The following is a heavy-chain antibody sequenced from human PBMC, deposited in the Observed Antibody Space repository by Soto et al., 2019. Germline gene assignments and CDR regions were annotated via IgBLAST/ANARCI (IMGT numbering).Heavy chain of an antibody. CDR2: IRAYNGNT. CDR3: ARDRGSYALAS. J-gene: IGHJ4*02. Sequence: GGSVKVSCKACGERNGSYGMRWVRQAPGQGLEWMGWIRAYNGNTNYAQKLQGRVTMTTDTSTSTAYMELRSLRSVDTAVYYCARDRGSYALASWGQGTLVTVSS. CDR1: GERNGSYG. D-gene: IGHD1-26*01. V-gene: IGHV1-18*01.